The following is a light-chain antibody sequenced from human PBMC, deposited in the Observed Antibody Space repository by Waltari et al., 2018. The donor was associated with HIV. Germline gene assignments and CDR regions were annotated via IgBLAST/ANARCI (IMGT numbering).Light chain of an antibody. V-gene: IGLV2-14*01. J-gene: IGLJ2*01. CDR2: EVR. Sequence: QSALTPPASVSGSPGQSITISCTGTSSDGGNHNYVSWSQHHPGNVPKLIIYEVRTRPSVVSSRLSGSKSGHPASLTISGLQAEDEANYYCSSYSSTTTVGLFGGGTKLTVL. CDR1: SSDGGNHNY. CDR3: SSYSSTTTVGL.